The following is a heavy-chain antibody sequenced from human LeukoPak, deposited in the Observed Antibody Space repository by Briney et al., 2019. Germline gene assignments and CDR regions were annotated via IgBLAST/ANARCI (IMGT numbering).Heavy chain of an antibody. J-gene: IGHJ3*02. CDR1: GFTFSSYA. CDR3: ARLIRRSGWSDAFDI. CDR2: ISYDGSNK. Sequence: PGGSLRLSCAASGFTFSSYAMPWVRQAPGKGLEWVAVISYDGSNKYYADSVKGRFTISRDNSKNTLYLQMNSLRAEDTAVYYCARLIRRSGWSDAFDIWGQGTMVTVSS. V-gene: IGHV3-30-3*01. D-gene: IGHD3-3*01.